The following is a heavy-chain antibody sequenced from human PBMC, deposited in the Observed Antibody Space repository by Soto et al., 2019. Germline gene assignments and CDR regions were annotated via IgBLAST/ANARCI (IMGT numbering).Heavy chain of an antibody. J-gene: IGHJ6*02. CDR2: INPSGGST. CDR1: GYTFTSYY. Sequence: GASVKVSCKASGYTFTSYYMHWVRQAPGQGLEWMGIINPSGGSTSYAQKFQGRVTMTRDTSTSTVYMELSSLRSEDTAVYYCAAVTASYSERSAANDYYYGMDVWGQGTTVTVSS. V-gene: IGHV1-46*01. D-gene: IGHD2-21*02. CDR3: AAVTASYSERSAANDYYYGMDV.